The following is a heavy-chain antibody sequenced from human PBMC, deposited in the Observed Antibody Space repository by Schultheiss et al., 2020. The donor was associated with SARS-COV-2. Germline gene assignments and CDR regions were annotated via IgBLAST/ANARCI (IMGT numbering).Heavy chain of an antibody. CDR2: INHAGST. J-gene: IGHJ4*02. Sequence: SETLSLTCTVSGGSISSSSYYWNWIRQPAGKGLEWIGEINHAGSTNYNPSLKSRVTISVDTSKNQFSLKLSSVTAADTAVYYCARESVGATVDYWGQGTLVTVSS. CDR1: GGSISSSSYY. CDR3: ARESVGATVDY. D-gene: IGHD1-26*01. V-gene: IGHV4-39*07.